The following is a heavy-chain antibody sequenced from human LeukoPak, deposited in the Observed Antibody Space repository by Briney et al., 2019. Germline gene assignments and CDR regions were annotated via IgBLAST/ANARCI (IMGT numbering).Heavy chain of an antibody. J-gene: IGHJ3*02. CDR3: ARRRTGLRSYSHAFDI. D-gene: IGHD3-10*01. CDR1: GFTFNSYD. CDR2: IDVDGGT. V-gene: IGHV3-13*04. Sequence: PGGSLRVSCAASGFTFNSYDMHWVRQGTGKGLEWVSGIDVDGGTYYPDSVKGRFTISRENARTSLYLQMNSLRAGDTAVYYCARRRTGLRSYSHAFDIWGQGTTVTVSS.